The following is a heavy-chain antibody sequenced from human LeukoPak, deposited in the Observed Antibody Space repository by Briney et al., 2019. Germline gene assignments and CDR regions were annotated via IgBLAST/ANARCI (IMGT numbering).Heavy chain of an antibody. CDR3: ARDHFWSGYHVGWFDP. Sequence: SQTLSLTCTVSGGSISSGGYYWSWIRQPPGKGLEWIGYIYHSGSTYYNPSLKSRVTISVDTSKNQFSLKLSSVTAADTAVYYCARDHFWSGYHVGWFDPWGQGTLVTVSS. D-gene: IGHD3-3*02. V-gene: IGHV4-30-2*01. CDR1: GGSISSGGYY. CDR2: IYHSGST. J-gene: IGHJ5*02.